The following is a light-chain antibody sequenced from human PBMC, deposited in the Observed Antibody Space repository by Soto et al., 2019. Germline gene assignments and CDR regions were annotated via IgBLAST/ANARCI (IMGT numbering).Light chain of an antibody. CDR1: QSVSSY. J-gene: IGKJ3*01. CDR2: DAS. CDR3: QQRSTL. Sequence: EIVLTQSPATLSLSPGEGATLSCRASQSVSSYLAWYQQKPGQAPRLLIYDASNRATGIPARFSGSGSGTDFTLSISSLEPEDFAVYYCQQRSTLFGPGTKVDIK. V-gene: IGKV3-11*01.